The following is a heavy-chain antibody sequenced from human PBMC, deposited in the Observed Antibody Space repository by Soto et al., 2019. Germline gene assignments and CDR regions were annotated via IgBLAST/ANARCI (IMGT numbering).Heavy chain of an antibody. CDR3: GRDMRALIPFPWDH. CDR1: GYTFRNYG. V-gene: IGHV1-18*01. J-gene: IGHJ4*02. CDR2: ISPYNGNT. Sequence: GASVKVSCKASGYTFRNYGITWVRQAPGQWLEYMGWISPYNGNTLYAQNFQGRLTMTTDTSTRAIYIELTSLISDDTAVYFCGRDMRALIPFPWDHWGQGTLVTVSS. D-gene: IGHD3-16*01.